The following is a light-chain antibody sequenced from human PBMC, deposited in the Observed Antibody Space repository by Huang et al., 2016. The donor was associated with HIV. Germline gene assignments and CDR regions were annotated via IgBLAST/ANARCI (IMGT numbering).Light chain of an antibody. CDR2: DAS. J-gene: IGKJ5*01. V-gene: IGKV3D-11*02. Sequence: EIVLTQSQATLSLSPGERATLSCRASQSVSSYLAWYQQKPGQAPRRLIYDASNRATCIPARFSGSGPGTDFTLTISSLEPEDFAVYYCQQRSNWPFTFGQGTRLEIK. CDR3: QQRSNWPFT. CDR1: QSVSSY.